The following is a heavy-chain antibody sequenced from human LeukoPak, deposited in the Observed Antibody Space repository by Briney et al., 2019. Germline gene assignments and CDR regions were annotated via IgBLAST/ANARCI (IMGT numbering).Heavy chain of an antibody. V-gene: IGHV3-11*01. Sequence: GGSLRLSCAASGFTFSDYYMSWIRQAPGKGLEWVSYISSSGSTIYYADSVKGRFTISRDNAKNSLYLQMNSLRAEDTAMYYCARDIRAVGVTLYFDYWGQGILVTVSS. CDR3: ARDIRAVGVTLYFDY. D-gene: IGHD1-26*01. CDR1: GFTFSDYY. CDR2: ISSSGSTI. J-gene: IGHJ4*02.